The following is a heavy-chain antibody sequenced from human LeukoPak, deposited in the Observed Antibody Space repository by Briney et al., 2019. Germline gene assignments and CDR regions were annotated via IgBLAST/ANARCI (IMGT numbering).Heavy chain of an antibody. V-gene: IGHV4-38-2*01. J-gene: IGHJ4*02. Sequence: SETLSLTCAVSGYSISSGYYWGWIRQPPGKGLERIGSIYHSGSTYYNPSLKSRVTISVDTSKNQFSLKLSSVTAADTAVYYCARSMTTVTRGHFDYWGQGTLVTVSS. CDR1: GYSISSGYY. CDR3: ARSMTTVTRGHFDY. CDR2: IYHSGST. D-gene: IGHD4-17*01.